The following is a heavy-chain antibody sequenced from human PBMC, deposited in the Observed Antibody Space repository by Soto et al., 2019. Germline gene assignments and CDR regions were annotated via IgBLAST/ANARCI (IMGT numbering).Heavy chain of an antibody. Sequence: PVGSLRLSCAASICTFKSHGLSCVRHAPGKGLEWVSTIDSSGVNTHYADSVKGRFTISRDNSRNTLHLQMHDLRADDTALYYCVSWVFAHFDYWGQGTVGIVSS. V-gene: IGHV3-23*01. CDR3: VSWVFAHFDY. J-gene: IGHJ4*02. D-gene: IGHD3-3*01. CDR1: ICTFKSHG. CDR2: IDSSGVNT.